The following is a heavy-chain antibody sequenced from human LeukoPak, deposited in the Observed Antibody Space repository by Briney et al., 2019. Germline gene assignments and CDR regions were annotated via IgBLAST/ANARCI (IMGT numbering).Heavy chain of an antibody. J-gene: IGHJ4*02. CDR1: GFTFSSYA. CDR2: ISGSGGST. V-gene: IGHV3-23*01. CDR3: AKGGSSSPRHPFDY. D-gene: IGHD6-13*01. Sequence: GGSLRLSCAASGFTFSSYAMSWVRQAPRKGLEWVSAISGSGGSTYYADSVKGRFTISRDNSKNTLYLQMNSLRAEDTAVYYCAKGGSSSPRHPFDYWGQGTLVTVSS.